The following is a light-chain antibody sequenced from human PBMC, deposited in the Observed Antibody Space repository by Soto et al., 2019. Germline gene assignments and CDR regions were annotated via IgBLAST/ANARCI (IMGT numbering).Light chain of an antibody. CDR3: LLDFSYFWA. J-gene: IGKJ1*01. CDR2: AAS. CDR1: QDISSA. V-gene: IGKV1-6*01. Sequence: IQMTQSPSSLSASVGDRVTITCRASQDISSALGWYQQKPGKVPKLLIYAASTLQSGVPSRFSGSRSGTDFTLTISSLQPEDFATYYCLLDFSYFWAFGQGTKVAIK.